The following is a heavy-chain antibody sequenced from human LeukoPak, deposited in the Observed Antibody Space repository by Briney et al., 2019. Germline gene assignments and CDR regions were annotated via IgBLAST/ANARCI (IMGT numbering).Heavy chain of an antibody. D-gene: IGHD6-19*01. V-gene: IGHV3-9*01. CDR1: GFTFGDYA. Sequence: GRSLRLSCAAAGFTFGDYALRWVRQAPGKVLEWVSGISWNGENSYYADSVRGRFSISRDKARNSLYLRMNSLRGEDTAIYYCAKDRVRGWYYYDGLDVWGQGTTVTVSS. CDR2: ISWNGENS. J-gene: IGHJ6*02. CDR3: AKDRVRGWYYYDGLDV.